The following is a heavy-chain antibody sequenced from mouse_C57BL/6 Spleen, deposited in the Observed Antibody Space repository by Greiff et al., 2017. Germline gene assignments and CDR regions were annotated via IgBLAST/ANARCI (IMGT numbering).Heavy chain of an antibody. J-gene: IGHJ4*01. CDR2: IYPGSGST. Sequence: VQLQQPGAELVKPGASVKMSCKASGYTFTSYWITWVKQRPGQGLEWIGDIYPGSGSTNYNEKFKSKATLTVDTSSSTAYMQLSSLTSEDSAVYYCARMIYYDYEENAMDYWGQGTSVTVSS. CDR3: ARMIYYDYEENAMDY. CDR1: GYTFTSYW. V-gene: IGHV1-55*01. D-gene: IGHD2-4*01.